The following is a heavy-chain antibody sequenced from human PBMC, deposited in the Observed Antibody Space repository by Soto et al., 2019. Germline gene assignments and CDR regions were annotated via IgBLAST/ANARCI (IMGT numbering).Heavy chain of an antibody. V-gene: IGHV4-34*01. CDR1: GGSFSSYY. CDR3: AREGEDTAMVYYFDY. J-gene: IGHJ4*02. D-gene: IGHD5-18*01. Sequence: QVQLQQWGAGLLKPSETLSLTCAVYGGSFSSYYWSWIRQPPGKGLEWIGDINHSGSTNYKPWEINHSGSTNYNPSLKSRVTISVDTSKNQFSLKLSSVTAADTAVYYCAREGEDTAMVYYFDYWGQGTLVTVYS. CDR2: INHSGST.